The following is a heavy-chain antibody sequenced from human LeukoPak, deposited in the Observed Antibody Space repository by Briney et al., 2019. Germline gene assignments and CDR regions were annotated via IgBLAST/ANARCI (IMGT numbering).Heavy chain of an antibody. J-gene: IGHJ4*02. D-gene: IGHD1-26*01. Sequence: ASVKVSCKVSGYTLSELSMDWVRQAPGKGLEWMGGLNPEDGETSYAQKFQGRVTMTEDTSTDTAYMELSSLRAEDTAVYYCARAPGIVGAVDYWGQGTLVTVSS. CDR3: ARAPGIVGAVDY. CDR2: LNPEDGET. V-gene: IGHV1-24*01. CDR1: GYTLSELS.